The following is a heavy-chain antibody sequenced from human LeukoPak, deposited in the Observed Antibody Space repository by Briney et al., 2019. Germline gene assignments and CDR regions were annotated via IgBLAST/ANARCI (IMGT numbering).Heavy chain of an antibody. CDR2: INPNSGGT. Sequence: ASVKVSCKASGYTFTGYYMHWVRQAPGQGLEWMGWINPNSGGTNYAQKFQGRVTMTRDTSISTAYMELSRLRSDDTAVYYCARVALTRTSLYDFCSGYSGQYFDYWGQGTLVTVSS. J-gene: IGHJ4*02. V-gene: IGHV1-2*02. D-gene: IGHD3-3*01. CDR1: GYTFTGYY. CDR3: ARVALTRTSLYDFCSGYSGQYFDY.